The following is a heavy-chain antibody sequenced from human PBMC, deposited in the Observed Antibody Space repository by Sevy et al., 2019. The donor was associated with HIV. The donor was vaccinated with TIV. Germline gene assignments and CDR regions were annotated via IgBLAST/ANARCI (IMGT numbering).Heavy chain of an antibody. CDR1: GYSFTGHY. D-gene: IGHD4-17*01. V-gene: IGHV1-2*02. CDR3: ARDLGHGATNYGPDY. Sequence: ASVKVSCKTSGYSFTGHYIHWVRQAPGQGLEWMGWIKSNSGDTNYAEMFQGRLTLTRDTSISTAYMELSRLKLDDTAVFFCARDLGHGATNYGPDYWGQGTLVTVSS. J-gene: IGHJ4*02. CDR2: IKSNSGDT.